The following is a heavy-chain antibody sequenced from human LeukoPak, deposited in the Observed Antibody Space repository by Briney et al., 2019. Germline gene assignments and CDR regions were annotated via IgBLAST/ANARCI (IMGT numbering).Heavy chain of an antibody. CDR3: ARSTHYDILTGYYSYNFDY. Sequence: GASLKISCKGSGYSFTSYWIGWVRPLPGKGLEWMGIIYPGDSDTRYSPSFQGQVTISADKSISTAYLQWSSLKASDTAMYYCARSTHYDILTGYYSYNFDYWGQGTLVTVSS. CDR1: GYSFTSYW. V-gene: IGHV5-51*01. J-gene: IGHJ4*02. CDR2: IYPGDSDT. D-gene: IGHD3-9*01.